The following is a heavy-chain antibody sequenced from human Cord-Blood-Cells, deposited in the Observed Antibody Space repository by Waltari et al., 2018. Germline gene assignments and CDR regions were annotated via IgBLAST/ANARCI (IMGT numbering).Heavy chain of an antibody. D-gene: IGHD3-22*01. CDR3: ASGRDSWYFDL. J-gene: IGHJ2*01. Sequence: QVQLQESGPGLVKPSETLSLTCAVSGYSISSGYYWGWIRQPPGKGLEWIGGIYHSGSTYHNPSLKSRVTISVDTAKNQFSLKLSSVTAADTAVYYCASGRDSWYFDLWGRGTLVTVSS. CDR2: IYHSGST. CDR1: GYSISSGYY. V-gene: IGHV4-38-2*01.